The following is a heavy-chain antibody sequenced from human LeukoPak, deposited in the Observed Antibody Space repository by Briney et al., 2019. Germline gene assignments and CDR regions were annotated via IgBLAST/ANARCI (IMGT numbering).Heavy chain of an antibody. J-gene: IGHJ4*02. CDR1: GGSISSYY. V-gene: IGHV4-59*01. D-gene: IGHD3-10*01. Sequence: SETLSLTCTVSGGSISSYYWSWIRQPPGKGLEWIGYIYYSGSTNYNPSLKSRATISVDTSKNQFSLKLSSVTAADTAVYYCARSHGSGSYYAYWGQGTLVTVSS. CDR3: ARSHGSGSYYAY. CDR2: IYYSGST.